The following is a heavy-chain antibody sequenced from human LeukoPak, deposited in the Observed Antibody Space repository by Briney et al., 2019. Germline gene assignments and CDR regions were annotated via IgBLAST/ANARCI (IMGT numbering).Heavy chain of an antibody. D-gene: IGHD6-13*01. CDR3: AKDRDSSSWYFDY. V-gene: IGHV3-30*02. CDR1: GFTFSNYG. CDR2: IRYGGSNK. J-gene: IGHJ4*02. Sequence: PGGSLRLSCAASGFTFSNYGMHWVRQAPGKGLEWVAFIRYGGSNKYYADSVKGRFTISRDNSKNTLYLQMNSLRPDDTAVFYCAKDRDSSSWYFDYWGQGTLVTVSS.